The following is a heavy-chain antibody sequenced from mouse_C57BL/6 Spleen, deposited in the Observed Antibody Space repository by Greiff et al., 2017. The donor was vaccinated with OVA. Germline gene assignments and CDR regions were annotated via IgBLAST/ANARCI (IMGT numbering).Heavy chain of an antibody. Sequence: EVQVVESGGGLVKPGGSLKLSCAASGFTFSDYGMHWVRQAPEKGLEWVAYISSGSSTIYYADTVKGRFTISRDNAKNTLFLQMTSLRSEDTAMYYCARRSYDLDYWGQGTTLTVSS. CDR2: ISSGSSTI. CDR1: GFTFSDYG. J-gene: IGHJ2*01. D-gene: IGHD2-3*01. CDR3: ARRSYDLDY. V-gene: IGHV5-17*01.